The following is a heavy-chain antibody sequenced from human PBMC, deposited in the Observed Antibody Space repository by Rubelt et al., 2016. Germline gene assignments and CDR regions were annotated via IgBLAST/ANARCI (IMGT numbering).Heavy chain of an antibody. Sequence: QLQLQESGPGLVKTSETLSLTCTVSGGSISSNIYFWAWIRQSPGKGLEWIGSFHYSGSTYYNPSLEGRVTISVDTSKNQFPLKLSSSTAADTAVYYCARVYTGSDIWGQGTMVTVSS. CDR1: GGSISSNIYF. D-gene: IGHD3-16*01. V-gene: IGHV4-39*07. J-gene: IGHJ3*02. CDR2: FHYSGST. CDR3: ARVYTGSDI.